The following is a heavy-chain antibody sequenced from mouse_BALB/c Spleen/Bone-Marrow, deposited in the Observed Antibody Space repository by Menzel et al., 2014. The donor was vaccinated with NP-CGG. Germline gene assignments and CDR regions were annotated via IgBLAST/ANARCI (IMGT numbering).Heavy chain of an antibody. CDR2: ISCYNGAT. CDR3: ARGDTTATHWYFDV. V-gene: IGHV1S34*01. D-gene: IGHD1-2*01. Sequence: LVKTGASVKISCKASGYSFTGYYMNWVKQSHGKSLEWIGYISCYNGATSHNQKFKGKATFTVDTPSSTAYMQFNSLTSEDSAVYYCARGDTTATHWYFDVWGAGTTVTVSS. J-gene: IGHJ1*01. CDR1: GYSFTGYY.